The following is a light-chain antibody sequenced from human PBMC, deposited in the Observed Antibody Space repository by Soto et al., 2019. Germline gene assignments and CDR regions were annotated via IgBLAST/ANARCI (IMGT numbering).Light chain of an antibody. J-gene: IGKJ1*01. CDR2: GAS. V-gene: IGKV3-15*01. Sequence: EIVMTQSPATLSVSPGERATLSCRASQSVSSNLAWYQQKPGQAPRLLIYGASTRATGIPARFSGRGSGTEFTLTITRLEPEDFAVYYCQQYDISRTFGQGT. CDR1: QSVSSN. CDR3: QQYDISRT.